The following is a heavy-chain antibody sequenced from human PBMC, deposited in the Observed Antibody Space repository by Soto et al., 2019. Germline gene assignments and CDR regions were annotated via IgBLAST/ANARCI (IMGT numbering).Heavy chain of an antibody. J-gene: IGHJ6*02. V-gene: IGHV3-74*01. Sequence: GGSLRLSCAASGFTFSSYWMHWVRQAPGKGLVWVSRINSDGSSTSYADSVKGRFTISRDNAKNTLYLQMNSLRAEDTAVYYCARRHYDSSGYYYYYGMDVWGQGTTVTVSS. CDR3: ARRHYDSSGYYYYYGMDV. CDR2: INSDGSST. D-gene: IGHD3-22*01. CDR1: GFTFSSYW.